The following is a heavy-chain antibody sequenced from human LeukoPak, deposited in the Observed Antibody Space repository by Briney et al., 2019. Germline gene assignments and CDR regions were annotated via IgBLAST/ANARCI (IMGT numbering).Heavy chain of an antibody. CDR2: ISNNGGYT. Sequence: GGSLRLSCAASGFTFSSSAMSWVRQAPGKGLEWVSAISNNGGYTYYADSVKGRFTISRDNSKNTLYLQMNSLRAEDTAVYYCARDGGRQQLVLLDYWGQGTLVTVSS. CDR1: GFTFSSSA. D-gene: IGHD6-13*01. V-gene: IGHV3-23*01. CDR3: ARDGGRQQLVLLDY. J-gene: IGHJ4*02.